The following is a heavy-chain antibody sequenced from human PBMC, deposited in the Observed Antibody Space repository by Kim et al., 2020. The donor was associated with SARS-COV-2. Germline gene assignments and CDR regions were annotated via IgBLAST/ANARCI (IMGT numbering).Heavy chain of an antibody. J-gene: IGHJ6*02. CDR3: ARALGGGNYYYYGMDV. Sequence: SVKVSCKASGGTFSSYAISWVRQAPGQGLEWMGGIIPIFGTGNYAQKFQGRVTITADESTSTAYMELSSLRSEDTAVYYCARALGGGNYYYYGMDVWGQGTTVTVSS. CDR1: GGTFSSYA. V-gene: IGHV1-69*13. D-gene: IGHD2-15*01. CDR2: IIPIFGTG.